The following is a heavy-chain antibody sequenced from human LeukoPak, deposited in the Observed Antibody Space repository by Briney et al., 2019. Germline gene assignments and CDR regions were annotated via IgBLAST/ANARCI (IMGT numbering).Heavy chain of an antibody. V-gene: IGHV3-48*02. Sequence: PGGSLRLSCAASGFTFSSYSMNWVRHAPGKGLEWVSYISGGSSIMYYADSVKGRFTISRDNAKNSLYLQMNSLRDADTAVYYCARGPDGSGTNAFDVWGQGTMVTVSS. CDR2: ISGGSSIM. CDR1: GFTFSSYS. D-gene: IGHD3-10*01. J-gene: IGHJ3*01. CDR3: ARGPDGSGTNAFDV.